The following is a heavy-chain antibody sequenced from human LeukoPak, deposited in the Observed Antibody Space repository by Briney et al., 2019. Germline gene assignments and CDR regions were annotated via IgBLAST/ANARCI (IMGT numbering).Heavy chain of an antibody. CDR3: ARKYSGTNPFDY. CDR2: IWYDASNK. D-gene: IGHD1-26*01. Sequence: GGSLRLSCAASGISFSSYGMHWVRQAPGKGLEWVTFIWYDASNKYYADSVKGRFTISRDLSKNTLYLQMNSLRVEDTALYYCARKYSGTNPFDYWGQGTLVTVSS. CDR1: GISFSSYG. J-gene: IGHJ4*02. V-gene: IGHV3-33*01.